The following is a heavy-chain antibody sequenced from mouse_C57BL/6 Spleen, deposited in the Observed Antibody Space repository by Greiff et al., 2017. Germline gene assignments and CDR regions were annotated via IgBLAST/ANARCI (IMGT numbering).Heavy chain of an antibody. D-gene: IGHD2-4*01. Sequence: VQLQQPGAELVRPGSSVKLSCKASGYTFTSYWMHWVKQRPIQGLEWIGNIDPSDSETHYNQKFKDKATLTVDKSSSTAYMQLSSLTSEDSAVYYCARERGDYCRSYYAMDYWGQGTSVTVSS. J-gene: IGHJ4*01. CDR1: GYTFTSYW. V-gene: IGHV1-52*01. CDR2: IDPSDSET. CDR3: ARERGDYCRSYYAMDY.